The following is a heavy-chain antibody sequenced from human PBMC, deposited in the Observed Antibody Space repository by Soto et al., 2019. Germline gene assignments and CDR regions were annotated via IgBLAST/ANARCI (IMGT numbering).Heavy chain of an antibody. CDR2: IYHSEST. CDR1: GGSISSNKW. D-gene: IGHD2-2*01. Sequence: QVQLQESGPGLVKPSETLSLTCAVYGGSISSNKWWSWVSQPPGKGLEWIGEIYHSESTNYNPSLMGRVTISLDKSKNQFSLKLTSVTAADAAVYYCARDDHIVVVPTSLGAMDVWGQGTTVTVAS. CDR3: ARDDHIVVVPTSLGAMDV. J-gene: IGHJ6*02. V-gene: IGHV4-4*02.